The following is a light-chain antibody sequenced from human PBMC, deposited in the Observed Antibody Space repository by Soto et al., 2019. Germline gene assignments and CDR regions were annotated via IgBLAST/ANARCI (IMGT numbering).Light chain of an antibody. CDR3: QHYDHP. CDR2: DAS. Sequence: DIQMTQSPSSLSASVGDRVTITCQPSQDISNYLNWYQQRPGKAPKLLIYDASNLETGVPSRFSGSGSGTDFTFTISSLQPEDIATYYCQHYDHPFGQGTKLEIK. CDR1: QDISNY. J-gene: IGKJ2*01. V-gene: IGKV1-33*01.